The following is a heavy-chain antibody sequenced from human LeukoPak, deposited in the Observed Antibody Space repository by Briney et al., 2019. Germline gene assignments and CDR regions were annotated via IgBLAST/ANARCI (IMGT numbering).Heavy chain of an antibody. CDR3: ARVGCSGGSCYRSIFDY. D-gene: IGHD2-15*01. Sequence: ASVKVSCKASGYTFTGYYMHWVRQAPGQGLEWMGRINPNSGGTNYAPKFQGRVTMTRDTSISTAYMELSRLRSDDTAVYYCARVGCSGGSCYRSIFDYWGQGTLVTVSS. CDR1: GYTFTGYY. J-gene: IGHJ4*02. CDR2: INPNSGGT. V-gene: IGHV1-2*06.